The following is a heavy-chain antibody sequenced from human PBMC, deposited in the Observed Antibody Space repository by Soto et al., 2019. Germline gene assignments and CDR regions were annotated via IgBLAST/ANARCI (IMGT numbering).Heavy chain of an antibody. V-gene: IGHV3-23*01. Sequence: GGSLRLSCAASGFTFSSYAMSWVRQAPGKGLEWVSAISGSGGGTYYADSVKGRFTISRDNSKNTLYLQMNSLRAEDTAVYYCAKDLVCSGGSCQIWGQGTLVTVSS. CDR3: AKDLVCSGGSCQI. J-gene: IGHJ4*02. CDR1: GFTFSSYA. CDR2: ISGSGGGT. D-gene: IGHD2-15*01.